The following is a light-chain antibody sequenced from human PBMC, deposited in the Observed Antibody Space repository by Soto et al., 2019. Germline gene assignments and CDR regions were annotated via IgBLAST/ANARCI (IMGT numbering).Light chain of an antibody. CDR3: SSITSSTTYV. CDR2: NVN. Sequence: QSALTQSASVSGSPGQSITISYTGTSSDVGNYNYVSWYQQHPGEVPKLIIFNVNNRPSGVSNRFSGSKSGNTASLTISGLQAEDEADYYCSSITSSTTYVFGTGTKLTVL. J-gene: IGLJ1*01. V-gene: IGLV2-14*01. CDR1: SSDVGNYNY.